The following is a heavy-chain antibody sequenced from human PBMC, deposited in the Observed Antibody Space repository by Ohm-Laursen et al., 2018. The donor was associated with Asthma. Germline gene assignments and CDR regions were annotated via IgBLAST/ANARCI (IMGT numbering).Heavy chain of an antibody. CDR2: MNPNSGNT. CDR1: GYTFTSYD. D-gene: IGHD3-22*01. V-gene: IGHV1-8*01. CDR3: AREYYYDSSGIDI. J-gene: IGHJ3*02. Sequence: ASSVKVSCKASGYTFTSYDINWVRQATGQGLEWMGWMNPNSGNTGYAQKFQGRVTMTRNTSISTAYMELSSLRSEDTAVYYCAREYYYDSSGIDIWGQGTMVTVSS.